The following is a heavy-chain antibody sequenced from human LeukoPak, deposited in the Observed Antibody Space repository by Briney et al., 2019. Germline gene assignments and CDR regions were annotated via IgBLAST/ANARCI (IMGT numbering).Heavy chain of an antibody. Sequence: GGSLRLSCAASGFTFDDYAMHWVRQGPGKSLEWVSLINENGDIAYYGDSVRGRFTVSRDNAKNSLYLQMNSLTTEDTVLYYCAKARWEPNFDYWGQGTLVTVSS. V-gene: IGHV3-43*02. CDR1: GFTFDDYA. J-gene: IGHJ4*02. CDR2: INENGDIA. CDR3: AKARWEPNFDY. D-gene: IGHD1-26*01.